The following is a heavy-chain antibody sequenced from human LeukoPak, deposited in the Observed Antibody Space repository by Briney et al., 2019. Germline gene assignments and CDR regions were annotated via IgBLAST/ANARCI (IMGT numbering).Heavy chain of an antibody. V-gene: IGHV3-53*05. D-gene: IGHD6-19*01. CDR1: GFSVSNSY. CDR3: TRNRVADTTEFAY. Sequence: GGSLRLSCAASGFSVSNSYMSWVRLAPGKGLEFVSALYPGGKTYYADSVKGRFTISSDTSKNTVDVQMTSLRAEDTAIYYCTRNRVADTTEFAYWGQGTLVSVSS. J-gene: IGHJ4*02. CDR2: LYPGGKT.